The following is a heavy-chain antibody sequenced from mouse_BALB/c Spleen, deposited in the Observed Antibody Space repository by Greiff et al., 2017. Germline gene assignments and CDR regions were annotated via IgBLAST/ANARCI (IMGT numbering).Heavy chain of an antibody. CDR1: GFTFSNYW. CDR2: IRLKSNNYAT. Sequence: EVKVEESGGGLVQPGGSMKLSCVASGFTFSNYWMNWVRQSPEKGLEWVAEIRLKSNNYATHYAESVKGRFTISRDDSKSSVYLQMNNLRAEDTGIYYCTWGFYYGSSYGWYFDVWGAGTTVTVSS. CDR3: TWGFYYGSSYGWYFDV. V-gene: IGHV6-6*02. J-gene: IGHJ1*01. D-gene: IGHD1-1*01.